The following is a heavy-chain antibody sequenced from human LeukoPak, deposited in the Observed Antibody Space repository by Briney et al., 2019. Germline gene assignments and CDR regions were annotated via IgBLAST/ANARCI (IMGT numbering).Heavy chain of an antibody. CDR2: TYYRSKWYN. V-gene: IGHV6-1*01. D-gene: IGHD6-19*01. J-gene: IGHJ4*02. CDR1: GDSVSSNGAA. CDR3: ARESAGTYYFDY. Sequence: SQTLSLTCAISGDSVSSNGAAWNWIRQSPSRGLEWLGRTYYRSKWYNNYALSVKSRMTANPDTSKNQISLQLNSVTPEDTAVYYCARESAGTYYFDYWGQGALVTVSS.